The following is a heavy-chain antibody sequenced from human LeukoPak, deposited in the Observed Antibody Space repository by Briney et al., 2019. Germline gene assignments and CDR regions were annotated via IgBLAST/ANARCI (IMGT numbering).Heavy chain of an antibody. J-gene: IGHJ4*02. V-gene: IGHV4-39*01. CDR2: IYYSGST. CDR3: ARQVVGATSFDY. CDR1: GGSVNSGSYY. D-gene: IGHD1-26*01. Sequence: SETLSLTCTVSGGSVNSGSYYWSWIRQPPGKGLEWIGSIYYSGSTYYNPSLKSRVTISVDTSKNQFSLKLSSVTAADTAVYYCARQVVGATSFDYWGQGTLVTVSS.